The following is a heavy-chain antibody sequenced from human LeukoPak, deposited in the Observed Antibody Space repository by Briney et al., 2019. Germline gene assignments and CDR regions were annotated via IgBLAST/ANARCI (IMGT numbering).Heavy chain of an antibody. CDR1: GFTFSTYA. CDR2: ISGSGGVT. CDR3: ARRLAVAGNDY. J-gene: IGHJ4*02. V-gene: IGHV3-23*01. D-gene: IGHD6-19*01. Sequence: PGGSLRLSGAVSGFTFSTYAMSWVRQAPGKGLEWVSAISGSGGVTFHSDSVKGRFTISRDNSKNTLYLQMNSLRADDTAVYYCARRLAVAGNDYWGQGTLVIVSS.